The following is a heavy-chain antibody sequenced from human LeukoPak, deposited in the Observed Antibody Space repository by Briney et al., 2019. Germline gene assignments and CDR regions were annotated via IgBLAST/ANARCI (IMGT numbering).Heavy chain of an antibody. V-gene: IGHV3-21*01. CDR2: ISSSSSYI. CDR1: GFTFRSYS. J-gene: IGHJ4*02. CDR3: AREALVAASPFDY. Sequence: GGSLRLSCAASGFTFRSYSMNWVRQAPGKGLEWVSSISSSSSYIYYADSAQGRFTISRANAKNSLYLQMNSLTAEDTAVYDCAREALVAASPFDYRGQGALVTVSS. D-gene: IGHD2-15*01.